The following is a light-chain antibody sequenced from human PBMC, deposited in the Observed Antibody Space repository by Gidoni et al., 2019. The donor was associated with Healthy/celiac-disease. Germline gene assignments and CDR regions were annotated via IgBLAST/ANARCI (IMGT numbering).Light chain of an antibody. CDR2: EAS. V-gene: IGKV3-11*01. CDR1: QSVSSY. CDR3: QQRSNWPPMLT. J-gene: IGKJ4*01. Sequence: EIVLTQSPATLSLSPGERATLSCRASQSVSSYLAWYQQKPGQAPRLLIYEASNRATGIPARFSGSGSGTDFTLTISSLEPEDFAVYYCQQRSNWPPMLTFXGXTKVEIK.